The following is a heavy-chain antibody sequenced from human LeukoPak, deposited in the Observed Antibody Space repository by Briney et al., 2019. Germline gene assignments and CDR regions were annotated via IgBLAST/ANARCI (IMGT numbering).Heavy chain of an antibody. D-gene: IGHD3-10*01. Sequence: GGSLRLSCAASGFTFSSYSMNWVRQAPGKGLEWVSSTSSSSSYIYYADSVKGRFTISRDNAKNSLYLQMNSLRAEDTAVYYCARPPGVVRGVILDYWGQGTLVTVSS. J-gene: IGHJ4*02. V-gene: IGHV3-21*01. CDR2: TSSSSSYI. CDR1: GFTFSSYS. CDR3: ARPPGVVRGVILDY.